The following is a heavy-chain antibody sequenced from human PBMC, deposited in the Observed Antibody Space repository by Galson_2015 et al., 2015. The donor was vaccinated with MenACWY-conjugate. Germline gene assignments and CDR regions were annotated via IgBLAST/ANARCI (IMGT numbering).Heavy chain of an antibody. CDR1: GGTFSSYG. V-gene: IGHV1-69*13. CDR3: ARDGHSSTWNQYNWFDP. CDR2: IIPILGAA. D-gene: IGHD6-13*01. Sequence: SVKVSCKASGGTFSSYGISWVRQAPGQGREWMGAIIPILGAANYAQRFQGRVTMTADESTTTAYMELSSLRFEDTAVYYCARDGHSSTWNQYNWFDPWGQGTLVTVSS. J-gene: IGHJ5*02.